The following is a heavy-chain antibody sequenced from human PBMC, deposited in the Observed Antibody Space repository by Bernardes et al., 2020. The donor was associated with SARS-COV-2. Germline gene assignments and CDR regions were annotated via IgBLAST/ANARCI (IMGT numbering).Heavy chain of an antibody. CDR1: GYTFTSYG. CDR2: ISAYNGNT. V-gene: IGHV1-18*01. Sequence: ASVKVSCKASGYTFTSYGISWVRQAPGQGLEWMGWISAYNGNTNYAQKLQGRVTMTTDTSTSTAYMELRSLRSDDTAMYYCARPPSHIAAAGTFPFDYWGQGTLVTVSS. J-gene: IGHJ4*02. D-gene: IGHD6-13*01. CDR3: ARPPSHIAAAGTFPFDY.